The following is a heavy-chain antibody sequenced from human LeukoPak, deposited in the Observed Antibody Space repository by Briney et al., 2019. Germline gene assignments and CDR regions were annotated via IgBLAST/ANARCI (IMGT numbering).Heavy chain of an antibody. D-gene: IGHD3-22*01. V-gene: IGHV3-74*01. Sequence: GGSLRLSCAVSGFTFDDYAMHWVRQAPGKGLEWVSRINSDGITTTYADLVKGRFTISRDNAKNTLYLQMNSLRAEDTAVYYCTRKSGFYYDWFDPWGRGTLVTVSS. CDR1: GFTFDDYA. CDR3: TRKSGFYYDWFDP. CDR2: INSDGITT. J-gene: IGHJ5*02.